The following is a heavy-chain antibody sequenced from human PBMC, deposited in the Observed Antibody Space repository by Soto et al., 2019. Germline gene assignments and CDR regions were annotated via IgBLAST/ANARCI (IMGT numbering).Heavy chain of an antibody. D-gene: IGHD5-12*01. J-gene: IGHJ2*01. CDR1: GYTFTGYY. CDR2: INPNSGGT. V-gene: IGHV1-2*04. Sequence: QVQLVQSGAEVKKPGASVKVSCKASGYTFTGYYMHWVRQAPGQGLEWMGWINPNSGGTNYAQKFQGWVTMTRDTAISTAYMELSRLRSDDTAVYCCARGTPITYWYFDLWGRGTLVTVSS. CDR3: ARGTPITYWYFDL.